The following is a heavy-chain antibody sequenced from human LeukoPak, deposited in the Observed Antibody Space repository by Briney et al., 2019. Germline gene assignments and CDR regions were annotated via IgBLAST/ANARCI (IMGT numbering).Heavy chain of an antibody. CDR1: GGTFTSYA. D-gene: IGHD3-10*01. V-gene: IGHV1-69*04. CDR2: FIPILAIT. CDR3: ASDSILPRGSDWPGDF. J-gene: IGHJ4*02. Sequence: ASVKVSCKTSGGTFTSYAFSWVRQAPGQGLEWMGRFIPILAITNYAQKFQGRFTITAGKSTSTAYMELSSLTSEDTALYYCASDSILPRGSDWPGDFWGQGTLVTVSS.